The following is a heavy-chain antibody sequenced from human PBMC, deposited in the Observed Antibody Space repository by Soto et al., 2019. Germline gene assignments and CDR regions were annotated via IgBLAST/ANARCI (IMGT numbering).Heavy chain of an antibody. V-gene: IGHV3-23*01. CDR2: ISGSGGST. CDR3: AKDLGRWELLQGYYYGMDV. Sequence: GGSLRLSCAASGFTFSSYAMSWVRQAPGKGLEWVSAISGSGGSTYYEEPVKGRFTSSRDNSKNTLYLQMNSLRAEDTAVYYCAKDLGRWELLQGYYYGMDVWGQGTTVTVSS. CDR1: GFTFSSYA. D-gene: IGHD1-26*01. J-gene: IGHJ6*02.